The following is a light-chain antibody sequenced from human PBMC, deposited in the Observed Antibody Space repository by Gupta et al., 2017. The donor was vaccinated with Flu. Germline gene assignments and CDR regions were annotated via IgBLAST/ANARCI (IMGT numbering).Light chain of an antibody. J-gene: IGLJ3*02. CDR1: NIGSKS. CDR2: DDR. Sequence: GQTDTSTCGGNNIGSKSVHWYQQKPGQAPVLVVYDDRDRHSGIPERFSGANSGDTATMTSTRVDAGDEADYYCQVWDANNDNWVFGGGTRLTVL. CDR3: QVWDANNDNWV. V-gene: IGLV3-21*02.